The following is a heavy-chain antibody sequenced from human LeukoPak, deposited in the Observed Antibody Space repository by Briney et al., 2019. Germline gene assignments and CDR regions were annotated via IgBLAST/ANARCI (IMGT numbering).Heavy chain of an antibody. CDR3: TRSGFREETNMRSMLVVY. V-gene: IGHV3-30-3*01. J-gene: IGHJ4*02. CDR2: ITYGGSNR. Sequence: GRSLRLSCAASGFTFSSYAMHWVRQAPGKGLERVAVITYGGSNRYYADSVKGRFTTSSDNSKHTLYLQMNSLRAEDTAVYYCTRSGFREETNMRSMLVVYWGQGTLVTVSS. D-gene: IGHD3-22*01. CDR1: GFTFSSYA.